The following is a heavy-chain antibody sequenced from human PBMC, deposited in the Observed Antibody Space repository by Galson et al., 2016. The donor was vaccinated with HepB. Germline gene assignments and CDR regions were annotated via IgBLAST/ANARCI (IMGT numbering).Heavy chain of an antibody. CDR1: GDSISNKSSY. J-gene: IGHJ5*02. D-gene: IGHD2-15*01. CDR2: ISYSGST. Sequence: SETLSLTCTVSGDSISNKSSYWGWIRQPPGKGLEWIGSISYSGSTYYNPSLQSRVSLSLDTSKNHFSLKLSSVTAADTALYYCAREGIVVVVAATGWFDPWGQGTLVTVSS. CDR3: AREGIVVVVAATGWFDP. V-gene: IGHV4-39*07.